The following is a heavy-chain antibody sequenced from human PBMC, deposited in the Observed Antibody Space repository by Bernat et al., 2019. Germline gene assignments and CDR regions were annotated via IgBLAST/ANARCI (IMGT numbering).Heavy chain of an antibody. V-gene: IGHV3-7*03. D-gene: IGHD3/OR15-3a*01. CDR3: VKILDTDRWNDLDH. J-gene: IGHJ4*02. CDR1: GFTFTNYW. CDR2: VRKDGSDK. Sequence: EVQLVESGGGLVQPGGSLRLSCAASGFTFTNYWVGWVRQAPGKGLEWVAIVRKDGSDKWYVDSVKGRFTISRDNAKNSLYLQMNSLRVEDTAVYYCVKILDTDRWNDLDHWGQGTLVTVFS.